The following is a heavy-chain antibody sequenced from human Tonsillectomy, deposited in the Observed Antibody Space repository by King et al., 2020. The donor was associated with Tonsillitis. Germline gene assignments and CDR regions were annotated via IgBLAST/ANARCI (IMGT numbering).Heavy chain of an antibody. CDR2: ISYDGSNK. Sequence: QLVESGGGVVQPGRSLRLSCAASGFTFSSYAMHWVRQAPGKGLEWVAVISYDGSNKYYSDSVKGRFTISRDNSKNTLYLQMNSLRAEETAVYYCAGVTVGGGYSYGSQGAFDYWGQGTLVTVSS. CDR1: GFTFSSYA. CDR3: AGVTVGGGYSYGSQGAFDY. D-gene: IGHD5-18*01. J-gene: IGHJ4*02. V-gene: IGHV3-30*16.